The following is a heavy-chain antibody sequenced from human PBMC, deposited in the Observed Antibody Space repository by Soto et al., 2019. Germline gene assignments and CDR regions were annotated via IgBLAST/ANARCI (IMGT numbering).Heavy chain of an antibody. CDR3: IQSRCGGDCLQSYASYYYYGIDV. Sequence: QITLKESGPTLVKPTQTLTLTCTFSAFSLSTGGVGVGWIRQPPGKALEWLALIYWDDDKRYSPSLRSRLTITNDTSKNQVVLTMTNMDPVDTATYYCIQSRCGGDCLQSYASYYYYGIDVWGQGTTVTVSS. CDR2: IYWDDDK. J-gene: IGHJ6*02. CDR1: AFSLSTGGVG. D-gene: IGHD2-21*02. V-gene: IGHV2-5*02.